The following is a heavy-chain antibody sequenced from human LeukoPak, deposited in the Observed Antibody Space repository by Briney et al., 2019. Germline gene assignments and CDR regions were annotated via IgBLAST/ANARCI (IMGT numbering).Heavy chain of an antibody. V-gene: IGHV3-48*03. J-gene: IGHJ3*02. CDR2: ISSSGRTI. CDR1: GFTFDDYG. CDR3: ARNSYAFDM. Sequence: GGSLRLSCAASGFTFDDYGMNWVRQAPGKGLEWVSYISSSGRTIFYADSVKGRFTISRDNAKNSLYLQMNGLRAEDTAVYYCARNSYAFDMWGQGTMVTVSS.